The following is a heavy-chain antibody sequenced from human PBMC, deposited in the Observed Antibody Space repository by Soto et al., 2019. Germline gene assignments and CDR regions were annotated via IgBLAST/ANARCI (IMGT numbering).Heavy chain of an antibody. CDR2: IRYSGST. CDR1: GGSVSPYY. CDR3: AEGGTSSLPFDY. V-gene: IGHV4-59*02. J-gene: IGHJ4*02. Sequence: QVQLQESGPGLVKPSETLSLTCTVSGGSVSPYYWSWIRQSPGKGLEWIGNIRYSGSTDYNPSLKSRVTISIDTSTNQFSLMLTSVTADETAVYYCAEGGTSSLPFDYWGQGTLVTVSS. D-gene: IGHD2-2*01.